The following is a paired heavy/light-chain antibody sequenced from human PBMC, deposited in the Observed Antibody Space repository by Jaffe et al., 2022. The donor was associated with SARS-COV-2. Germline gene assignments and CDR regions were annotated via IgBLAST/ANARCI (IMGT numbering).Heavy chain of an antibody. CDR1: GFTFNNYG. Sequence: QVQLVESGGGVVQPGRSLRLSCAASGFTFNNYGMHWVRQAPGKGLEWVALISFDGSNKYYTDSVKGRFTISRDNSKNTLYLQMNSLRAEDTAIYYCALPPVASSRMTMAYWGQGTLVTVSS. J-gene: IGHJ4*02. CDR2: ISFDGSNK. D-gene: IGHD3-10*01. CDR3: ALPPVASSRMTMAY. V-gene: IGHV3-30*03.
Light chain of an antibody. CDR1: SSDVGGYNY. V-gene: IGLV2-14*03. CDR2: DVS. J-gene: IGLJ1*01. Sequence: QSALTQPASVSGSPGQSITISCTGTSSDVGGYNYVSWYQQHPGKAPKLMIYDVSIRPSGVSNRFSGSKSGNTASLTISGLQAEDEADYYCSSYTSSSIYVFATGTKVTVL. CDR3: SSYTSSSIYV.